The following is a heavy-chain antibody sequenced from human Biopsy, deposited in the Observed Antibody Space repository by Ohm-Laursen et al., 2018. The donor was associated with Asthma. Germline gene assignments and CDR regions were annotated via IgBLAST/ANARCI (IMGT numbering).Heavy chain of an antibody. V-gene: IGHV4-34*01. D-gene: IGHD6-19*01. CDR1: GGSFSGYY. CDR2: INHSGST. Sequence: SQTLSLTCAVYGGSFSGYYWGWIRQPPGKGLEWIGEINHSGSTNYNPSLKSRVTISVDTSKNQFSLKLSSVTAADTAVYYCATYSTGWSGVEFWGQGTRVTVSS. J-gene: IGHJ4*02. CDR3: ATYSTGWSGVEF.